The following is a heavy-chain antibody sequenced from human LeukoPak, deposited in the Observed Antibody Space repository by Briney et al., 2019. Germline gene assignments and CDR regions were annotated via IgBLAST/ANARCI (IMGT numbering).Heavy chain of an antibody. CDR2: IHYSGST. D-gene: IGHD2-2*02. J-gene: IGHJ1*01. CDR1: GGSISGYY. Sequence: SETLSLTCTVSGGSISGYYWSWIRQPPGKGLEWIGYIHYSGSTDYNPSLKSRVTISADTSKNQFSLKLSSVTAADTAVYYCARVVPAAIGYYQHWGQGTLVTVSS. V-gene: IGHV4-59*08. CDR3: ARVVPAAIGYYQH.